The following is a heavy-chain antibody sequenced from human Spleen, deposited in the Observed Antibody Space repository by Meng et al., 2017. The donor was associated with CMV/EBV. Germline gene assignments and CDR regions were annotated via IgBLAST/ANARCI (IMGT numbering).Heavy chain of an antibody. V-gene: IGHV4-59*01. D-gene: IGHD3-16*01. CDR3: ARGGGGNSPYYYYGMDV. J-gene: IGHJ6*02. CDR2: IHYSGSS. Sequence: SETLSLTCTVSGGSISGYYWSWIRQPPGKGLEWIGYIHYSGSSIDNPSLKSRVTISVDSSKKQFSLKLTSVTAADTAVYYCARGGGGNSPYYYYGMDVWGQGTTVTVSS. CDR1: GGSISGYY.